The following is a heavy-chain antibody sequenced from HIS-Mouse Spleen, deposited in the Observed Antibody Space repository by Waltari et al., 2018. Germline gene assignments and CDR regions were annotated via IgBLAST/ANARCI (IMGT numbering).Heavy chain of an antibody. Sequence: QLQLQESGPGLVKPSETLSLTCTVSGGSISSSSYYWGWIRQPPGTGLEWIGSIYYSGGTYYNPSLKSRFTISVDTSKNQFSLKLSSVTAADTAVYYCAREIPYSSSWYDWYFDLWGRGTLVTVSS. D-gene: IGHD6-13*01. CDR3: AREIPYSSSWYDWYFDL. CDR2: IYYSGGT. J-gene: IGHJ2*01. V-gene: IGHV4-39*07. CDR1: GGSISSSSYY.